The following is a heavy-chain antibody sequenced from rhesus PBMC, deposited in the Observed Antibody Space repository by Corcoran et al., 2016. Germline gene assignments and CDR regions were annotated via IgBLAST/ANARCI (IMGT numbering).Heavy chain of an antibody. CDR3: ASLYNWNYYYFDY. V-gene: IGHV4-169*02. Sequence: QLQLQESGPGLVKPSETLSVTCAVSGGSISSSYWSWIRQAPGQGLEWIGYIDGSGSSTNYNPSLKSRVTLSVDTSKNQLSLKLSSVTAADTAVYYCASLYNWNYYYFDYWGQGVLVTVSS. D-gene: IGHD1-26*01. CDR1: GGSISSSY. CDR2: IDGSGSST. J-gene: IGHJ4*01.